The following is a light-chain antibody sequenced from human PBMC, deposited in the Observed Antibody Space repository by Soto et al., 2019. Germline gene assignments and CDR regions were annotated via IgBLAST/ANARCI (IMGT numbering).Light chain of an antibody. V-gene: IGKV1-5*01. CDR1: QSISTY. Sequence: EVTLSQSSPSASVGDRVTMTCRASQSISTYLNWYQQTPGKAPKLLIYDASSLESGVPSRFSGSGSGTKFTLTIACLQPDDGASYYCQLYESFSGPFG. CDR3: QLYESFSGP. J-gene: IGKJ2*01. CDR2: DAS.